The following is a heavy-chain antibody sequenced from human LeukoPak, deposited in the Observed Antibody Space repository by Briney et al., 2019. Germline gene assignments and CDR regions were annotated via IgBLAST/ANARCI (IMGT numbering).Heavy chain of an antibody. D-gene: IGHD3-9*01. Sequence: GGSLRLSCAASGFTHFSSYWIHWARQAPGKGLVWVSRINSDGSSTIYADSVKGRFTISRDNAENTVYLQMNSLRAEDTALYYCAREVILTGISVLDHWGQGTLVAVSS. V-gene: IGHV3-74*01. CDR3: AREVILTGISVLDH. CDR1: GFTHFSSYW. CDR2: INSDGSST. J-gene: IGHJ4*02.